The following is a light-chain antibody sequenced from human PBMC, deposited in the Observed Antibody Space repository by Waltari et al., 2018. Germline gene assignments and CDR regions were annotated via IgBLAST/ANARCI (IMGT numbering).Light chain of an antibody. J-gene: IGKJ1*01. CDR1: QSVLSSSNNNNF. Sequence: DIVMTQSPDSLAVSLGERATINCMSSQSVLSSSNNNNFLVWYQQKAGQPPKLLIYWASTRESGVPDRFSGSGSGTDFTLTISSLQAEDVAVYYCQQYYTTPWTFGQGTKVEIK. CDR2: WAS. V-gene: IGKV4-1*01. CDR3: QQYYTTPWT.